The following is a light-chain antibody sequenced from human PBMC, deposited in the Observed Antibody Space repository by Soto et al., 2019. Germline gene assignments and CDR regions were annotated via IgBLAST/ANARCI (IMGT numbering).Light chain of an antibody. J-gene: IGKJ1*01. Sequence: IQMTNSPSALSPSVEDRLTSTCRSSQRINSWLAWYQQKPGKAPKLLIYEASSLESGVPSRFSGSGSGTEFTLTISSLQPDDSATYYCQQYNSYWTFGQGTKVDIK. CDR3: QQYNSYWT. V-gene: IGKV1-5*03. CDR2: EAS. CDR1: QRINSW.